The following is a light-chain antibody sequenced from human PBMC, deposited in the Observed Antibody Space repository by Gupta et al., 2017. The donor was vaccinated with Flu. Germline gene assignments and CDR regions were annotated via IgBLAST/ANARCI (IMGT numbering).Light chain of an antibody. CDR3: SSFSSSSTLFV. V-gene: IGLV2-14*03. Sequence: QSALTQPASVSGSPGQSITISCTGTSSDVGGYNFVSWYQQHPGIAPKLMIYEVSNRPSGVSNRFSGSKSGNTASLTISGLQAEDESDYYRSSFSSSSTLFVFGTGTKVTVL. J-gene: IGLJ1*01. CDR1: SSDVGGYNF. CDR2: EVS.